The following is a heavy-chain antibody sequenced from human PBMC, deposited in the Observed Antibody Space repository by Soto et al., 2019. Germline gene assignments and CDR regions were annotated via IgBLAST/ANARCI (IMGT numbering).Heavy chain of an antibody. D-gene: IGHD6-13*01. CDR3: ATSSWYPYNWFDP. V-gene: IGHV1-2*02. CDR2: INPNSGGT. Sequence: ASVKVSCKAPGYTFTGYYMHWVRQAPGQGLEWMGWINPNSGGTNYAQKFQGRVTMTRDTSISTAYMELSRLRSDDTAVYYCATSSWYPYNWFDPWGQGTLVTVSS. J-gene: IGHJ5*02. CDR1: GYTFTGYY.